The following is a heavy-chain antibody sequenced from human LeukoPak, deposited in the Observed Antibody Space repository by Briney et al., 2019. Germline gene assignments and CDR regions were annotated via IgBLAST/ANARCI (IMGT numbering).Heavy chain of an antibody. J-gene: IGHJ4*02. Sequence: PGGSLRLSCAASGFTFSSYEMHWVRQAPGKGLEWVSYISSSGRTIYYGDSVKGRFTISRDNAKNSLYLQMNSLRAEDTAVYYCVRDNGGSSPFDYWGQGTLVTVSS. CDR1: GFTFSSYE. CDR3: VRDNGGSSPFDY. V-gene: IGHV3-48*03. D-gene: IGHD4-23*01. CDR2: ISSSGRTI.